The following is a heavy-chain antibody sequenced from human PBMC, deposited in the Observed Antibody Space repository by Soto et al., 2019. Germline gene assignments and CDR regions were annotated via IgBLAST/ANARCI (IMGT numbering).Heavy chain of an antibody. V-gene: IGHV3-30*03. Sequence: GGSLRLSCAASGLTFSNYGMHWVRQAPGKGLEWVAVISDDGTNRYYADSVKGRFTISRDNSKNTLYLQMNSLRPEDTAVYFCVREPQLTAVTAFDYWGQGTLVTVSS. CDR2: ISDDGTNR. CDR3: VREPQLTAVTAFDY. D-gene: IGHD4-17*01. CDR1: GLTFSNYG. J-gene: IGHJ4*02.